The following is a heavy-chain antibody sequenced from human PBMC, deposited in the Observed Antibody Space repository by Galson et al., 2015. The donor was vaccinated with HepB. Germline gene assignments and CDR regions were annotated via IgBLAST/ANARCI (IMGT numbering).Heavy chain of an antibody. D-gene: IGHD3-16*01. CDR3: ARVGAPDAFDI. CDR2: IYSGGST. V-gene: IGHV3-53*01. Sequence: SLRLSCAASGFTVSSNYMSWVRQAPGKGLEWVSVIYSGGSTYYADPVKGRFTISRDNSKNTLYLQMNSLRAEDTAVYYCARVGAPDAFDIWGQGTMVTVSS. J-gene: IGHJ3*02. CDR1: GFTVSSNY.